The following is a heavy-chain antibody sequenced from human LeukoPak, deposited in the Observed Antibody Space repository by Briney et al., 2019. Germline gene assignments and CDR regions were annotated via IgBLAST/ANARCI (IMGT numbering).Heavy chain of an antibody. V-gene: IGHV1-18*01. CDR3: ARELMVYAKGSLYGAFDI. CDR2: ISAYNGNT. D-gene: IGHD2-8*01. CDR1: GYTLTSYG. J-gene: IGHJ3*02. Sequence: ASVKVSCKASGYTLTSYGISWVRQAPGQGLEWMGWISAYNGNTNHAQKLQGRVTMTTDTSTSTAYMELRSLRSDDTAVYYCARELMVYAKGSLYGAFDIWGQGTMVTVSS.